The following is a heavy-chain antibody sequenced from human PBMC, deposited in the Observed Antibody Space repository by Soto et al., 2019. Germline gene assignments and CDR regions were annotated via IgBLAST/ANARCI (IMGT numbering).Heavy chain of an antibody. D-gene: IGHD3-9*01. CDR2: VYYSGST. CDR3: GRLEGLATISYYFDY. Sequence: QLQLQESGPGLVKPSETLSLTCTVSGGSVSSSSYYWGWVRQPPGKGLEWIGSVYYSGSTYYNPSPESRVTISVDKSKNQFSRKLISLSAADTAVYYCGRLEGLATISYYFDYWGQGALVTVSS. V-gene: IGHV4-39*01. CDR1: GGSVSSSSYY. J-gene: IGHJ4*02.